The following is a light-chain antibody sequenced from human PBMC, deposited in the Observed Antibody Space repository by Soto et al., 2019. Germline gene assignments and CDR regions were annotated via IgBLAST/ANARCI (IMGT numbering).Light chain of an antibody. CDR2: DAA. V-gene: IGKV1-33*01. J-gene: IGKJ4*01. Sequence: DIQLTQSPPSLSASVGDAVTITCQASQDITNYLNWYQQRSGKSPNLLIFDAANLERGVPSRFSGSGSGTHFTFTISSLQPEDVATYYCQQYEIRPLTFGGGTKEE. CDR3: QQYEIRPLT. CDR1: QDITNY.